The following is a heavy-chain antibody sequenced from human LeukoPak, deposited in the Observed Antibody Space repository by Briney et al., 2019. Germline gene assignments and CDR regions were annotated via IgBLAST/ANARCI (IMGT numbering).Heavy chain of an antibody. CDR3: ARAHLVYDSLPNAFDI. J-gene: IGHJ3*02. V-gene: IGHV4-61*02. D-gene: IGHD3-22*01. CDR2: IYTSGSA. CDR1: GGSISSGSYY. Sequence: PSETLSLTCTVSGGSISSGSYYWSWIRQPAGKGLEWIGRIYTSGSANYNPSLKSRATISVDTSKNQFSLKLSSVTAADTAVYYCARAHLVYDSLPNAFDIWGQGTMVTVSS.